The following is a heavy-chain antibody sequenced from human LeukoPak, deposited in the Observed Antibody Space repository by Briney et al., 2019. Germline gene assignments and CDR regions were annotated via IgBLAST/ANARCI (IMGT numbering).Heavy chain of an antibody. CDR3: ARAGGSWVFQYNWFDP. J-gene: IGHJ5*02. Sequence: PSETLSLTCTVSGGSISSSSYYWGWIRQPPGKGLEWIGSIYYSGSTYYNPSLKSRVTISVDTSKNQFSLKLSSVTAADTAVYYCARAGGSWVFQYNWFDPWGQGTLVTVSS. D-gene: IGHD6-13*01. CDR1: GGSISSSSYY. V-gene: IGHV4-39*07. CDR2: IYYSGST.